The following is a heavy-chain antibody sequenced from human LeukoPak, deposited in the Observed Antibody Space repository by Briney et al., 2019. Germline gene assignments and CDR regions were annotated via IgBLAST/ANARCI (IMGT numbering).Heavy chain of an antibody. CDR2: IYYSGST. CDR3: ARTQEIVVVPAAPYFDY. V-gene: IGHV4-31*03. J-gene: IGHJ4*02. Sequence: SETLSLTCTVSGGSISSGGYYWSWIRQHPGKGLEWIGYIYYSGSTYYNLSLKSRVTISVDTSKNQFSLKLSSVTAADTAVYYCARTQEIVVVPAAPYFDYWGQGTLVTVSS. CDR1: GGSISSGGYY. D-gene: IGHD2-2*01.